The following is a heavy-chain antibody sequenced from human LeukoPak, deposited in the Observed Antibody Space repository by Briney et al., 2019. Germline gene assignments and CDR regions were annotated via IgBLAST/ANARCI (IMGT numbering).Heavy chain of an antibody. J-gene: IGHJ3*02. D-gene: IGHD6-13*01. V-gene: IGHV5-51*01. Sequence: GESLKISCKCSGYRFTSYWIGWVRQVPGKGLEWMGIVQPGDSDIRYSPSFQGQVTISADRSITTAYLQWSSLKASDTAMYYCARLYLPYTSAWYGSAFDIWGQGTMVTVSS. CDR1: GYRFTSYW. CDR3: ARLYLPYTSAWYGSAFDI. CDR2: VQPGDSDI.